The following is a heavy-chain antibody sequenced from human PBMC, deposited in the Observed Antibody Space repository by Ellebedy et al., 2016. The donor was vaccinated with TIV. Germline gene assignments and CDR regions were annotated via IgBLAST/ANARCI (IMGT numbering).Heavy chain of an antibody. J-gene: IGHJ5*02. Sequence: PAGSLRLSCAAWGFSFSPFWMSWVRQAPGKGLEWVAHIKTDGSETYYVDSVKGRFTISRENAKNALFLQMDGLRVDDSAVYYCVGFGVFNLWGQGAPVTVSS. D-gene: IGHD3-3*01. CDR1: GFSFSPFW. CDR2: IKTDGSET. V-gene: IGHV3-7*01. CDR3: VGFGVFNL.